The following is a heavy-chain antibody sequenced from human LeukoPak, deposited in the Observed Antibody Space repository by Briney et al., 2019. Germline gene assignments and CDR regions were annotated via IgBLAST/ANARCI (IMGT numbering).Heavy chain of an antibody. D-gene: IGHD6-13*01. V-gene: IGHV3-23*01. J-gene: IGHJ4*02. CDR1: GFTFGSYA. Sequence: GGSLRLSCAASGFTFGSYAMRWVRQAPGKGLEWVAAIGGSGGSTYYANSVKGRFSISRDNSKNTLYLQIHSLRAQDTAAYSCATSRLGIGYSSPWYPGDYWGQGTLVTVSS. CDR2: IGGSGGST. CDR3: ATSRLGIGYSSPWYPGDY.